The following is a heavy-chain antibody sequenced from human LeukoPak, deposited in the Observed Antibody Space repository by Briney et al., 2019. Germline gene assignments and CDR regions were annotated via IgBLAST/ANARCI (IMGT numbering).Heavy chain of an antibody. Sequence: GGSLRLSCAASGFTFSSCGFNWVRQAPGKGLERVSSIGPTGTDRDYADSVRGRFTIYRDNAKNSMYLQMDSLRDEDTAVYYCATETIGRHYDYWGQGTLLTVSS. V-gene: IGHV3-21*01. D-gene: IGHD1-14*01. J-gene: IGHJ4*02. CDR3: ATETIGRHYDY. CDR1: GFTFSSCG. CDR2: IGPTGTDR.